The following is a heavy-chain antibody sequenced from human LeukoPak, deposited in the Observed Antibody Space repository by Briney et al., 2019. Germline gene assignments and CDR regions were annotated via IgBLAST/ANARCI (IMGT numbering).Heavy chain of an antibody. CDR3: ARDRGQYSSGYYDY. D-gene: IGHD3-22*01. CDR1: GFTFSSYG. J-gene: IGHJ4*02. Sequence: TAGSLRLSCAASGFTFSSYGMHWVRQAPGKGLEWVANIKQDGSEKYYVDSVKGRFTISRDNAKNSLYLQMNSLRAEDTAVYYCARDRGQYSSGYYDYWGQGTLVTVSS. V-gene: IGHV3-7*05. CDR2: IKQDGSEK.